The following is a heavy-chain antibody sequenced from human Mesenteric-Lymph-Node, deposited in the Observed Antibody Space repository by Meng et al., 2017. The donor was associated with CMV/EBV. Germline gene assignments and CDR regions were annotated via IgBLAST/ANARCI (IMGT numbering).Heavy chain of an antibody. V-gene: IGHV3-23*01. CDR1: GFTITNFP. CDR3: AKADLGTRTNY. CDR2: LSPGGIDT. Sequence: LSCAASGFTITNFPISWVRQAPGKGLEWVSTLSPGGIDTYYADSVKGRCTFAIDKPTNTVYLQMNSLRVDDTAVYFCAKADLGTRTNYWGQGTLVTVSS. J-gene: IGHJ4*02. D-gene: IGHD7-27*01.